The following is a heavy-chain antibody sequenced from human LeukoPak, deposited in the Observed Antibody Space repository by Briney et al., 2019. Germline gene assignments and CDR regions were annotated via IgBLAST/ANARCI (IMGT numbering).Heavy chain of an antibody. V-gene: IGHV3-23*01. D-gene: IGHD2-8*01. J-gene: IGHJ6*03. CDR2: ISANAAST. CDR3: ARDNPQGLGRHCTNGICSDFYYYYMDV. Sequence: PGGCLRLSCVASGFTFTSYAMSWVRQAPGTGLEWVAAISANAASTYYADSVKGRFAISRDNAKNSVYLQMNSLRAEDTAVYYCARDNPQGLGRHCTNGICSDFYYYYMDVWGKGTTVTVSS. CDR1: GFTFTSYA.